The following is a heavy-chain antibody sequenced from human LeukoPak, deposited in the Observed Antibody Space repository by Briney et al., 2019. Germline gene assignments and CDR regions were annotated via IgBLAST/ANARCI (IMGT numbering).Heavy chain of an antibody. Sequence: PGGSLRLSCAASGFTFSSYSMNWVRQAPGKGLEWVSSISSSSGYIYYADSVKGRFTISRDNAKNSLYLQMNSLRAEDTAVYYCARGLPLSTPLAPQYDYWGQGTLVTVSS. V-gene: IGHV3-21*01. D-gene: IGHD2/OR15-2a*01. CDR2: ISSSSGYI. J-gene: IGHJ4*02. CDR1: GFTFSSYS. CDR3: ARGLPLSTPLAPQYDY.